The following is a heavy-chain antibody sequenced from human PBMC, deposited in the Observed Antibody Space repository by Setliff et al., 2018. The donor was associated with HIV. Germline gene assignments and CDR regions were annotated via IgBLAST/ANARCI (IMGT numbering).Heavy chain of an antibody. CDR2: ISAYNGNT. J-gene: IGHJ4*02. CDR3: ARDAGYSGSAWNY. D-gene: IGHD5-12*01. Sequence: ASVKVSCKASGYTFTSYGISWVRQAPGQGLEWMGWISAYNGNTNYAQKLQGRVTFTADASTSTVYMELSSLRSEDTGMYYCARDAGYSGSAWNYWGQGTLVTVSS. CDR1: GYTFTSYG. V-gene: IGHV1-18*01.